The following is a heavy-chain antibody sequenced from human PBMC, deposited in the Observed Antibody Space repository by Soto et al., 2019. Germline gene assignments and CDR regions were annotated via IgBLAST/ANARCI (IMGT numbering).Heavy chain of an antibody. CDR3: TTERWPRDPNY. CDR1: GFTFSSAW. J-gene: IGHJ4*02. V-gene: IGHV3-15*07. D-gene: IGHD2-15*01. Sequence: EGQLAESGGGLVKPGGSLRLSCAASGFTFSSAWMNWVRQAPGKGLEWVGRIKSGTGEATTDYAAPVKGRITISRDDLKNMLYLQLNSLKIEDTAVSYCTTERWPRDPNYWGQGTLVTVSS. CDR2: IKSGTGEATT.